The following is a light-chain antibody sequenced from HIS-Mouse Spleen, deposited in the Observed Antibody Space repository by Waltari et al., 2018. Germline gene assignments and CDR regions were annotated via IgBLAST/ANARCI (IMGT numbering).Light chain of an antibody. CDR3: YSTDSSGNHRV. Sequence: SYELTQPPSVSVSPGQTARITCSGDALPKKSAXWYQQKSGQAPVLVIYEDRKRPSGIPERFSGSSSGTMATLTISGAQVEDEADYYCYSTDSSGNHRVFGGGTKLTVL. CDR2: EDR. J-gene: IGLJ2*01. CDR1: ALPKKS. V-gene: IGLV3-10*01.